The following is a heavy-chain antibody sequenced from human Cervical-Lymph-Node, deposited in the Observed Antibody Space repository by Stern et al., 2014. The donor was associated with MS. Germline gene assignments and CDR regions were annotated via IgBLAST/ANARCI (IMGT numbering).Heavy chain of an antibody. CDR2: IDWEDEK. J-gene: IGHJ3*02. D-gene: IGHD1-26*01. V-gene: IGHV2-70*13. CDR3: ARLDSGSHLDAFDI. Sequence: TLKESGPALVKPTQTLTLTCTFSGFSLSSSGMCVGWIRQPPGKALEWLALIDWEDEKYYSTSLKSRLTISKDTSENQVVLTVANMDPVDTATYYCARLDSGSHLDAFDIWGQGTMVTVSS. CDR1: GFSLSSSGMC.